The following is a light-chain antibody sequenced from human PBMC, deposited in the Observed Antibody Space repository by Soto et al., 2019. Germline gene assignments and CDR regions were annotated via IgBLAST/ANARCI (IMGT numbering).Light chain of an antibody. Sequence: SYELTQPLSVSVALGQTARITCGGNNIESKSVHWYRQTPGQAPVLVIYSDVNRPSGIPERFSGSNSGNTATLTISSAHAGDEADFYCQVWDTSTVVFGGGTQLTVL. CDR1: NIESKS. CDR2: SDV. J-gene: IGLJ2*01. CDR3: QVWDTSTVV. V-gene: IGLV3-9*01.